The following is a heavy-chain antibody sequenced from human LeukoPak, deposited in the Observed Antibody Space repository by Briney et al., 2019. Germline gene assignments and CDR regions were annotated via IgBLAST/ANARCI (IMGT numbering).Heavy chain of an antibody. V-gene: IGHV4-59*08. Sequence: SETLSLTCTVSGGSLSYFYWGCLRQPPGKGLECVGYIYHCGITNYNPPLETQVSMSGDTSKNQFSLTSTSVTAADTAVYYCARLNVGSGWFFDYWGQGTLVTVSS. CDR2: IYHCGIT. D-gene: IGHD6-19*01. CDR1: GGSLSYFY. CDR3: ARLNVGSGWFFDY. J-gene: IGHJ4*02.